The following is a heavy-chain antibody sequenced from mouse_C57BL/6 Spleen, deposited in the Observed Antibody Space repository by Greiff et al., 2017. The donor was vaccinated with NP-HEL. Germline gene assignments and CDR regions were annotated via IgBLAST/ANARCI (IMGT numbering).Heavy chain of an antibody. J-gene: IGHJ4*01. CDR1: GYTFTSYG. V-gene: IGHV1-81*01. Sequence: QVQLQQSGAELARPGASVKLSCKASGYTFTSYGISWVKQRTGQGLEWIGEIYPRSGNTYYNEKFKGKATLTADKSSSTAYMELRSLTSEDSAVYFCARYLFYYGSSYDYAMDYWGQGTSVTVSS. CDR2: IYPRSGNT. CDR3: ARYLFYYGSSYDYAMDY. D-gene: IGHD1-1*01.